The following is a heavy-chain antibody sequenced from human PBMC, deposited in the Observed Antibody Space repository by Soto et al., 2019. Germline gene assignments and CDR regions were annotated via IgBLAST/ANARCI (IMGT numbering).Heavy chain of an antibody. Sequence: EVQLVESGGGLVQPGGSLRLSCAASGYTFSNYDMHWVRQATGKGLEWVSGIGTAGDTYYLGSVKGRFTTSRENAKHSLYLQMNSLSAWDTAVYYCTRGAQGFDYWGQGTLVTVSS. V-gene: IGHV3-13*04. CDR1: GYTFSNYD. CDR3: TRGAQGFDY. J-gene: IGHJ4*02. CDR2: IGTAGDT.